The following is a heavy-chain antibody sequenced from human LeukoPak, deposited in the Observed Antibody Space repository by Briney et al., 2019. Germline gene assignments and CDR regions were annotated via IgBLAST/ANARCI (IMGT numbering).Heavy chain of an antibody. Sequence: PGGSLRLSCAASGFTFSSYAMSWVRQAPGKGLEWVSAISGSGGSTYYADSVKGRFTISRDNSKNTLYLQMNSLRAEDTAVYYCAKHPKQWLARTLDYWGQGTLVTVSS. CDR2: ISGSGGST. J-gene: IGHJ4*02. D-gene: IGHD6-19*01. CDR1: GFTFSSYA. V-gene: IGHV3-23*01. CDR3: AKHPKQWLARTLDY.